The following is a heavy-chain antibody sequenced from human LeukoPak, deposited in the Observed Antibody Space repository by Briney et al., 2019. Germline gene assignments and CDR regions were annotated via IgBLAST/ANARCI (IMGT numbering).Heavy chain of an antibody. CDR2: IYPHTSET. D-gene: IGHD5-18*01. J-gene: IGHJ4*02. CDR3: ASRGYHTAGPSDF. Sequence: GESLKISCKSSGYNFTTYWIGWVRQMPGKGLEWMAIIYPHTSETLYSPSSQGQVIISADRSINTAYLQWSSLKASDTPIYYCASRGYHTAGPSDFWGQGTLVTVSS. V-gene: IGHV5-51*01. CDR1: GYNFTTYW.